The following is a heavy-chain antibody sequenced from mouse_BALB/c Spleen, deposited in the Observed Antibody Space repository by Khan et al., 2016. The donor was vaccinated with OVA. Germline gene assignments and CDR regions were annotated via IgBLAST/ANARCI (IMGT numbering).Heavy chain of an antibody. CDR1: GYTFTSYW. D-gene: IGHD1-1*01. V-gene: IGHV1-7*01. Sequence: QVQLQQSGAELAKPGASVKMSCKASGYTFTSYWMHWVKQRPGQGLEWIGYINPSTGYTEYNQRFKDKATLTADKTSSTAYMQLSSLTSEESAVSYCANHGSSSAWLTYWGQGTLVTVSA. J-gene: IGHJ3*01. CDR3: ANHGSSSAWLTY. CDR2: INPSTGYT.